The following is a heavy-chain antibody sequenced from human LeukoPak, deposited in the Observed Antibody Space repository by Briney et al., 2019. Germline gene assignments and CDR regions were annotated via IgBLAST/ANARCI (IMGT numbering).Heavy chain of an antibody. J-gene: IGHJ4*02. CDR1: GGSFSGYY. CDR2: INHSGST. D-gene: IGHD4-17*01. CDR3: ARFTVTTSYYFDY. V-gene: IGHV4-34*01. Sequence: SETLSLTCAVYGGSFSGYYWSWIRQPPGKGLEWIGEINHSGSTNYNPSLKSRVTISVDTSKNQFSLKLSSVTAADTAVYYCARFTVTTSYYFDYWGQGTLVTVSS.